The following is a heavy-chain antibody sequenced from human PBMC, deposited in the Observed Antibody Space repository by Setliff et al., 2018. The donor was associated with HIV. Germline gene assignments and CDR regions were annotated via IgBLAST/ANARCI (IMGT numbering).Heavy chain of an antibody. V-gene: IGHV4-34*01. Sequence: SETLSLTCAVYGGSFSGYYWSWIRQPPGKGLEWIGEINHRGSTNCNPSLKSRVSISVDTSKNQFSLKLSSVTTADTAVYYCATLKMATIYRDFDYWGQGTLVTVSS. CDR1: GGSFSGYY. CDR2: INHRGST. CDR3: ATLKMATIYRDFDY. D-gene: IGHD5-12*01. J-gene: IGHJ4*02.